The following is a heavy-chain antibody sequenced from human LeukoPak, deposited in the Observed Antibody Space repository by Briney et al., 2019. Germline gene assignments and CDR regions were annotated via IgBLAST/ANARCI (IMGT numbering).Heavy chain of an antibody. CDR3: ARDSRVFSSIAAAGWDYFDY. CDR2: ISSSGSTI. V-gene: IGHV3-48*03. D-gene: IGHD6-13*01. Sequence: GRSLRLSCAASGFTFSSYEMNWVRQAPGKGLEWVSYISSSGSTIYYADSVKGRFTISRDNAKNSLYLQMNSLRAEDTAVYYCARDSRVFSSIAAAGWDYFDYWGQGTLVTVSS. J-gene: IGHJ4*02. CDR1: GFTFSSYE.